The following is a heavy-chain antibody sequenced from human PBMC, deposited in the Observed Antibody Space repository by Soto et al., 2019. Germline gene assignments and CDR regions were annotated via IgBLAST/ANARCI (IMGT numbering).Heavy chain of an antibody. V-gene: IGHV4-30-2*01. Sequence: SETLSLTCAVSGGSISSGGHSWSWIRQPPGKGLEWIGYIYHSGSTYYNPSLKSRVTISVDRSKNQFSLKLSSVTAADTAVYYCARVPGYYNWFDPWGQGTLVTVSS. CDR3: ARVPGYYNWFDP. CDR1: GGSISSGGHS. D-gene: IGHD3-9*01. CDR2: IYHSGST. J-gene: IGHJ5*02.